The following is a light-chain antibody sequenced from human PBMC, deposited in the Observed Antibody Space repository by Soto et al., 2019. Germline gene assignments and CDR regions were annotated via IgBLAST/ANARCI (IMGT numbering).Light chain of an antibody. CDR3: YSFTDISTSLFV. CDR2: EVT. J-gene: IGLJ1*01. V-gene: IGLV2-23*02. CDR1: SRDIGTSNL. Sequence: QSVLTQPASVSGSPGQSITISCTGTSRDIGTSNLVSWYQQYPGKAPKLMIYEVTKRPSGISYRFSGSKSGNTASLTIYGLQPEDEADYYCYSFTDISTSLFVFGTGT.